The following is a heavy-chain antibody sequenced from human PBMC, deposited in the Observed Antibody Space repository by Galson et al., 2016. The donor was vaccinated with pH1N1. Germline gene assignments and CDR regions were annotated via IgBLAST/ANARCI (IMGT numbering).Heavy chain of an antibody. Sequence: SLRLSCAASGFSFGDYAMSWVRQAPGKGLEWVGLIRSKVYGGTTENAASVKGRFTILRDDSKYIAYLQMNSLRTEDTAVYFCTRARYNLLTGYLIDYWGQGTLVTVSS. CDR3: TRARYNLLTGYLIDY. CDR1: GFSFGDYA. V-gene: IGHV3-49*04. CDR2: IRSKVYGGTT. D-gene: IGHD3-9*01. J-gene: IGHJ4*02.